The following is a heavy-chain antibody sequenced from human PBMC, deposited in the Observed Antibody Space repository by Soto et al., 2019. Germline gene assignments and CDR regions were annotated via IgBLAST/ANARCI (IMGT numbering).Heavy chain of an antibody. CDR3: AGTFWFGDLLFDY. CDR1: DDSITSGAYY. D-gene: IGHD3-10*01. Sequence: HLQLQESGPRLIKPSETLSLTCTVSDDSITSGAYYWGLIRQPPGKGLEWIGTIQYRGSTYYNPSLKSRATMSLDTPKNQYSLRLTSVTAADTAVYFCAGTFWFGDLLFDYWGQGTLVTVSS. V-gene: IGHV4-39*01. J-gene: IGHJ4*02. CDR2: IQYRGST.